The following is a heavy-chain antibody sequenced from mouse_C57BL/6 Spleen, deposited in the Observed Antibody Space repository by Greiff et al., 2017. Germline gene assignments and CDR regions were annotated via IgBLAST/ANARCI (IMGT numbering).Heavy chain of an antibody. V-gene: IGHV6-3*01. Sequence: EVKLMESGGGLVQPGGSMKLSCVASGFTFSNYWLNWVRQSPEKGLEWVAQIRLKSNNYATHYAESVKGRFTISRDDSTSSVYLQMNNLRAEDTGIYCCTGLWGAMDYWGQGTSVTVSS. CDR2: IRLKSNNYAT. CDR1: GFTFSNYW. D-gene: IGHD1-1*02. CDR3: TGLWGAMDY. J-gene: IGHJ4*01.